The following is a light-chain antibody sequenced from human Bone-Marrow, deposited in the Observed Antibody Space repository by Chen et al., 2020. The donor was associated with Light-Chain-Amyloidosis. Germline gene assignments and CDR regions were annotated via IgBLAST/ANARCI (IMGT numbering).Light chain of an antibody. CDR3: QVWDRSSDRPV. Sequence: SYVLTQPSSVSVAPGRTAPMACGGNNIGSTSVHWYQQTPGQAPLLVVYDDSDRPSGIPERLSGSNSGNTATLTISRVEAGDEADYYCQVWDRSSDRPVFGGGTKLTVL. CDR2: DDS. CDR1: NIGSTS. V-gene: IGLV3-21*02. J-gene: IGLJ3*02.